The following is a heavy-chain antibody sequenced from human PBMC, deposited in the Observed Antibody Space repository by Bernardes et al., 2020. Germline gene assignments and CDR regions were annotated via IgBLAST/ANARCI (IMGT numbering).Heavy chain of an antibody. J-gene: IGHJ4*02. CDR3: ARRIVVAGLFDY. V-gene: IGHV4-31*03. CDR2: IYYSGST. D-gene: IGHD6-19*01. CDR1: GGSISTGGYY. Sequence: SETLSLTCSVSGGSISTGGYYWSWIRQHPGKGLEWIGYIYYSGSTYYNPSLKSRLTISMDTSKNQFSLKLSSVTAADTAVYYCARRIVVAGLFDYWGQGTLV.